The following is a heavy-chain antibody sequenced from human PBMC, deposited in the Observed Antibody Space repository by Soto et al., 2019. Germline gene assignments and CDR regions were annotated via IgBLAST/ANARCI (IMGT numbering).Heavy chain of an antibody. J-gene: IGHJ5*02. D-gene: IGHD2-15*01. CDR1: GGSFSGYY. Sequence: SETLSLTCAVYGGSFSGYYWSWIRQPPGKGLEWIGEINHSGSTNYNPSLKSRVTISVDTSKNQFSLKLSSVTAADTAVYYCARPRQRYCSGGSCRSNWFDPWGQGTLVTVSS. V-gene: IGHV4-34*01. CDR3: ARPRQRYCSGGSCRSNWFDP. CDR2: INHSGST.